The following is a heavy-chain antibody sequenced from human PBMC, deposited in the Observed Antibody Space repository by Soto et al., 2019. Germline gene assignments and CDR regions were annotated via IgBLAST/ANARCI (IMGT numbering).Heavy chain of an antibody. V-gene: IGHV4-31*03. CDR1: GGSISSGGYY. CDR2: IYYSGST. Sequence: PSETLSLTCTVSGGSISSGGYYWSWIRQHPGKGLEWIGYIYYSGSTYYNPSLKSRVTISVDTSKNQFSLKLSSVTAADTAVYYCARVALLEWLLSYFDYWGQGTLVTVSS. D-gene: IGHD3-3*01. CDR3: ARVALLEWLLSYFDY. J-gene: IGHJ4*02.